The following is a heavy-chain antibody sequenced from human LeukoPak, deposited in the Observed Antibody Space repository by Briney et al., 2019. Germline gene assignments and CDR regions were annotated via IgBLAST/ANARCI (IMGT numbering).Heavy chain of an antibody. J-gene: IGHJ1*01. CDR2: ISYDATEK. D-gene: IGHD3-22*01. Sequence: GRSLRLSCAASGFTFTYYAMHWVRQAPAKGLEWVGVISYDATEKYYADSMKGRFTISRDNAKNTVSLQMNSLRAEDTGVYYCARAPSEIGGYYPEYFRHWGQGTLVTVSP. V-gene: IGHV3-30*04. CDR3: ARAPSEIGGYYPEYFRH. CDR1: GFTFTYYA.